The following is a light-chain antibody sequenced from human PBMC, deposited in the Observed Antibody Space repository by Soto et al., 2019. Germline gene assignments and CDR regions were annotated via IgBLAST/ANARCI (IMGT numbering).Light chain of an antibody. CDR2: DVN. J-gene: IGLJ1*01. Sequence: QSVLTQPASVSGSPGQSITISCTGTSGDIGLYNFVSWYQQHPGRAPKLMIYDVNNRPSGVSDRFSGSKSGNTASLTISGLQAEDEADYYCCSYTSTTAHVFGTGTKVTVL. CDR1: SGDIGLYNF. V-gene: IGLV2-14*03. CDR3: CSYTSTTAHV.